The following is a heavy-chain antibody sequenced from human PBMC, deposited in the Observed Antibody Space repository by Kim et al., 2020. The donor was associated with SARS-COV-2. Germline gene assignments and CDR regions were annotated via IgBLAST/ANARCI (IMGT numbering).Heavy chain of an antibody. Sequence: GGSPRLSCAASGFTFSSYSMNWVRQAPGKGLEWVSSISSSSYIYYADSVKGRFTISRDNAKNSLYLQMNSLRAEDTAAYYCAPPRIRFDPWGQGTLVTVSS. CDR3: APPRIRFDP. CDR1: GFTFSSYS. CDR2: ISSSSYI. D-gene: IGHD3-10*01. J-gene: IGHJ5*02. V-gene: IGHV3-21*01.